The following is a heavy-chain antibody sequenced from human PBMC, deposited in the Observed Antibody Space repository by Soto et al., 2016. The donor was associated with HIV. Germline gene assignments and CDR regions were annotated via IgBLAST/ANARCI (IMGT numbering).Heavy chain of an antibody. J-gene: IGHJ3*02. Sequence: QLQLQESGPGLVKPSETLSLICTVSGGSISSSSYYWGWIRQPPGKGLEWIGSIYYSGTTFYNPSLKSRVTISADTSKNQFSLRVKSVTAADTAVYYCARRLDTFDIWGHGTMVTSL. CDR1: GGSISSSSYY. CDR3: ARRLDTFDI. D-gene: IGHD3-16*01. V-gene: IGHV4-39*01. CDR2: IYYSGTT.